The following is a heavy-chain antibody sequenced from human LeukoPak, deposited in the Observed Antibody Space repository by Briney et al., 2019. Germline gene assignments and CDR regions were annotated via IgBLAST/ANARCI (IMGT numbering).Heavy chain of an antibody. CDR1: GFTFSSYG. CDR3: AKEFFDGDYVNWFDP. Sequence: QPGRSLRLSCAASGFTFSSYGMHWVRQAPGKGLEWVAVISYDGSNKYYADSVKGRFTISRDNSKNTLYLQMNSLRAEDTAVYYCAKEFFDGDYVNWFDPWGQGTLVTVSS. J-gene: IGHJ5*02. V-gene: IGHV3-30*18. CDR2: ISYDGSNK. D-gene: IGHD4-17*01.